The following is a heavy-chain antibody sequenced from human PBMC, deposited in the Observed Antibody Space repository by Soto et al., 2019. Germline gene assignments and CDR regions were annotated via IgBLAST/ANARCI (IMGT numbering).Heavy chain of an antibody. CDR3: AKEDYYYYMDV. CDR2: ISYDGSNK. Sequence: GGSLRLSCAASGFTFSSYGMHWVRQAPGKGLEWVAVISYDGSNKYYADSVKGRFTISRDNSKNTLYLQMNSLRAEDTAVYYCAKEDYYYYMDVWGKGTTVTVSS. V-gene: IGHV3-30*18. J-gene: IGHJ6*03. CDR1: GFTFSSYG.